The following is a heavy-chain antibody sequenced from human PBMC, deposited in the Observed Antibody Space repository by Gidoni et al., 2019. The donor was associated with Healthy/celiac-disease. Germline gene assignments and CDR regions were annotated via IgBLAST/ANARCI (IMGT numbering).Heavy chain of an antibody. Sequence: QVQLVQSGAEVKKPGSSVKVSCKASGGTFSSYAISWVRQAPGQGLEWMGGIIPIFGTANYAQKFQGRVTITADESTSTAYMELSSLRSEDTAVYYCARGQGLGSGSSSYGMDVWGQGTTVTVSS. J-gene: IGHJ6*02. CDR3: ARGQGLGSGSSSYGMDV. D-gene: IGHD3-10*01. CDR2: IIPIFGTA. V-gene: IGHV1-69*01. CDR1: GGTFSSYA.